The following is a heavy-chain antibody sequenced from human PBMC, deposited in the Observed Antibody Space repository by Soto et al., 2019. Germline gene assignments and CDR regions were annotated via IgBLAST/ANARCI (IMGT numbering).Heavy chain of an antibody. V-gene: IGHV4-28*01. CDR1: GYSISSDNW. D-gene: IGHD1-26*01. CDR2: IFYTGAT. CDR3: ASTSRFKTGSLDY. J-gene: IGHJ4*02. Sequence: SETLSLTCAVPGYSISSDNWWGWIRQPPGKGLEWIGYIFYTGATYYNLSLKRRGTMSVDTAKDQFSLKLSSVTAADTAVHYCASTSRFKTGSLDYWGQGTPVTVSS.